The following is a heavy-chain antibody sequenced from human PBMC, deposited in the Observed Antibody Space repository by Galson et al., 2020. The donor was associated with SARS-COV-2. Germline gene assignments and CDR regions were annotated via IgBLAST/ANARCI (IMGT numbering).Heavy chain of an antibody. CDR3: AKEYYYDSSGPLDAFDI. D-gene: IGHD3-22*01. CDR1: GFTFSSYA. V-gene: IGHV3-23*01. Sequence: GGSLRLSCAASGFTFSSYAMSWVRQAPGKGLEWVSAISGSGGSTYYADSVKGRFTISRDNAKNTLYLQMNSLRAEDTAVYYCAKEYYYDSSGPLDAFDIWGQGTMVTVSS. CDR2: ISGSGGST. J-gene: IGHJ3*02.